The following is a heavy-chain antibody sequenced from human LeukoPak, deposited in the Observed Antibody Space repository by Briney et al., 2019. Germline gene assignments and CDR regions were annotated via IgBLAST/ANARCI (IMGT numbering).Heavy chain of an antibody. D-gene: IGHD3-10*01. CDR3: ARANYYGSGSYISRGQIFDY. V-gene: IGHV4-59*08. CDR2: IYYSGST. Sequence: SETLSLTCTVSGGSISSYYWSWIRQPPGKGLEWIGYIYYSGSTNYNPSLKSRVTISVDTSKNQFSLKLSSVTAADTAVYYCARANYYGSGSYISRGQIFDYWGQGTLVTVSS. CDR1: GGSISSYY. J-gene: IGHJ4*02.